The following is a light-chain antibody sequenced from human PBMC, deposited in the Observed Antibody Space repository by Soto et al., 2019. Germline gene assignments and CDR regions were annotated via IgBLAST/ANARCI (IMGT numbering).Light chain of an antibody. CDR1: SGSIASNY. J-gene: IGLJ2*01. V-gene: IGLV6-57*02. Sequence: NFMLTQPHSVSASPGETVTISCTGISGSIASNYVQWYQQRPGGAPTAVIFEDDLRPSGVPDRFSGSVDSSSNSASLTSSGLKTEEEADYYCQSYDSNNHVIFGGGTKLTVL. CDR3: QSYDSNNHVI. CDR2: EDD.